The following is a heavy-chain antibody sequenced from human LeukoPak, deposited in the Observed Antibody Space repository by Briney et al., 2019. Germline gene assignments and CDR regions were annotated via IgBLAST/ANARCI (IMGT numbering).Heavy chain of an antibody. CDR1: GFTFSSYG. Sequence: AGSLRLSCAASGFTFSSYGMHWVRQAPAKGLEWVSFISYDGSNKYYADSVKGRFTISRDTSKNTLYLQMISLRAEDAAVYYCAIDPPGGLMDVWGQGTTVTVSS. D-gene: IGHD5-12*01. CDR2: ISYDGSNK. J-gene: IGHJ6*02. CDR3: AIDPPGGLMDV. V-gene: IGHV3-30*03.